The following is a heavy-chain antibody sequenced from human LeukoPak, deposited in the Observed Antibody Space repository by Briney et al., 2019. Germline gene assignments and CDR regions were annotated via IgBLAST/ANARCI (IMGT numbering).Heavy chain of an antibody. J-gene: IGHJ4*02. Sequence: GGSLRLSCAASGFDVSSNYMTWVRQAPGKGLEWVGRIKSKTDGGTTDYAAPVKGRFTISRDDSKNTLYLQMNSLKTEDTAVYYCTTCMVRGVIRDYWGQGTLVTVSS. V-gene: IGHV3-15*01. CDR2: IKSKTDGGTT. CDR1: GFDVSSNY. D-gene: IGHD3-10*01. CDR3: TTCMVRGVIRDY.